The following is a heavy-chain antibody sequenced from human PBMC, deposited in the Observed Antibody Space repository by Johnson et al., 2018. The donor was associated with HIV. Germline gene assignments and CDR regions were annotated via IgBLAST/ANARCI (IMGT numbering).Heavy chain of an antibody. CDR2: IRYDGSNK. J-gene: IGHJ3*02. CDR3: AKDKAGGWAFDI. CDR1: GFTFSSYG. D-gene: IGHD6-19*01. V-gene: IGHV3-30*02. Sequence: VQLVESGGGVVQPGGSLRLSCAASGFTFSSYGMHWVRQAPGKGLAWVAFIRYDGSNKYYADSVKGRFTISRDNSKNTLYLQMNNLRVEDTAVYYCAKDKAGGWAFDIWGQGTMVTVSS.